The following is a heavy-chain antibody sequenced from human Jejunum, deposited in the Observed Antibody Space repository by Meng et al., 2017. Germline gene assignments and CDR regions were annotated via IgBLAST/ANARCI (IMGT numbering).Heavy chain of an antibody. D-gene: IGHD3-22*01. J-gene: IGHJ3*02. V-gene: IGHV3-9*01. CDR1: GFTFEDYA. CDR2: ISWNRGSM. CDR3: AKDITRYRDNSQVSPASAFDI. Sequence: SLKISCAVSGFTFEDYAMHWVRQGPGKGLEWVSGISWNRGSMAYADSVKGRFTVSRDNAKNSLYLQMNSLRVEDTAQYYCAKDITRYRDNSQVSPASAFDIWGQGTMVTVSS.